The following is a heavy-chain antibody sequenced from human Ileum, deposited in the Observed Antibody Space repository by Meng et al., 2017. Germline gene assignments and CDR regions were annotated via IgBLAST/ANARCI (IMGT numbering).Heavy chain of an antibody. CDR3: ARHGGYYQDF. CDR2: IDHLGIA. Sequence: LQLQESGPGLVKASETLSRTCSVSGASMSVVSYWSWVRQSPGKGLEWIGQIDHLGIAYYKPSLKSRVTMSIDQSKSQFSLRLTSVSAADTAVYYCARHGGYYQDFWGQGTLVTVSS. D-gene: IGHD4-23*01. J-gene: IGHJ4*02. V-gene: IGHV4-4*02. CDR1: GASMSVVSY.